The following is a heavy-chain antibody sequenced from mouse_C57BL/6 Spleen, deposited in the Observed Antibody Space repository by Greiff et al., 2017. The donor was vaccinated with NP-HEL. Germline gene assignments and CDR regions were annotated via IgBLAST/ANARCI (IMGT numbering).Heavy chain of an antibody. V-gene: IGHV1-7*01. CDR1: GYTFTSYW. Sequence: VQLQQSGAELAKPGASVKLSCKASGYTFTSYWMHWVKQRPGQGLEWIGYINPSSGYTKYNQKFKDKATLTAEKSSSTAYMQLSSLTYEDSAVYYCARWGTTVVDYWGQGTTLTVSS. CDR3: ARWGTTVVDY. J-gene: IGHJ2*01. CDR2: INPSSGYT. D-gene: IGHD1-1*01.